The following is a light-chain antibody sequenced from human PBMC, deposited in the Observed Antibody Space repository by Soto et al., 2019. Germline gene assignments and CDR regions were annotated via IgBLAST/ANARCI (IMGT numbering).Light chain of an antibody. J-gene: IGKJ1*01. CDR3: QQYNNWPTRT. V-gene: IGKV3-15*01. CDR1: QNIGSS. CDR2: GAS. Sequence: EIVMTQSPATLSVSPGDSVTLSCRASQNIGSSLAWYQQKSGQAPRILIYGASTRATGVRPRFSGRGSGTEFTLTISNLQSEDSAVYSCQQYNNWPTRTFGPGTKVEI.